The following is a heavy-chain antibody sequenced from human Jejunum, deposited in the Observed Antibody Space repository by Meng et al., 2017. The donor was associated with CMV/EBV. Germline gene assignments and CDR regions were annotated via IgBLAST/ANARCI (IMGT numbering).Heavy chain of an antibody. CDR2: VYHSGAT. V-gene: IGHV4-38-2*02. CDR1: GYSISSGYY. Sequence: VSGYSISSGYYWGLIRQAPGRGLEWIGNVYHSGATYYNPSLKSRVTMSVDTSKNQFSLKLDSVTAADTAVYFCARARSTTWYQDYWGQGTQVTVSS. D-gene: IGHD6-13*01. J-gene: IGHJ4*02. CDR3: ARARSTTWYQDY.